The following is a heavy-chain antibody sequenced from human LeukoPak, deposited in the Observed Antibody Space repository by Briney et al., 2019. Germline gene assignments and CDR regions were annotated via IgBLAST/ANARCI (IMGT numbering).Heavy chain of an antibody. V-gene: IGHV3-48*03. Sequence: GGSLRLSCAASGSTFSSYEMNWVRQAPGKGLEWVSYISSSGSTIYYADCVKGRFTISRDNAKNSLYLQMNSLRAEDTAVYYCAELGITMIGGVWGKGTTVTISS. CDR1: GSTFSSYE. CDR3: AELGITMIGGV. CDR2: ISSSGSTI. D-gene: IGHD3-10*02. J-gene: IGHJ6*04.